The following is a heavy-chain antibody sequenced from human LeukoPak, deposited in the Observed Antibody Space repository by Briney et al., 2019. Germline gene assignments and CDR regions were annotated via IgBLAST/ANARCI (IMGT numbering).Heavy chain of an antibody. CDR2: INTNTGNP. Sequence: VASVKVSCKASGYTFTNYAMNWVRQAPGQGLEWMGWINTNTGNPTYAQGFTGRFVFSLDTSVSTAYLQISSLKAEDTAVYYCARGMSNQLLSPSDYWGQGTLVTVSS. V-gene: IGHV7-4-1*02. CDR3: ARGMSNQLLSPSDY. CDR1: GYTFTNYA. D-gene: IGHD2-2*01. J-gene: IGHJ4*02.